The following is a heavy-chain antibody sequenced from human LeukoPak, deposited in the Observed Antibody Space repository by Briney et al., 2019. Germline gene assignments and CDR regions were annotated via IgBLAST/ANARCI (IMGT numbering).Heavy chain of an antibody. CDR3: ARAPYSSSWYFSRYYYGMDV. Sequence: ASVKVSCKPSGYTFSRYGISWVRQAPGEGLEWMGWISTNSDEIHCAQKFQGRVTITADESTSTAYMELSSLRSEDTAVYYCARAPYSSSWYFSRYYYGMDVWGQGTTVTVSS. J-gene: IGHJ6*02. CDR2: ISTNSDEI. V-gene: IGHV1-18*01. CDR1: GYTFSRYG. D-gene: IGHD6-13*01.